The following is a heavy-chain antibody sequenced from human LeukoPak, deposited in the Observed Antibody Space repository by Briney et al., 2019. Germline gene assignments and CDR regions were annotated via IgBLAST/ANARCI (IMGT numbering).Heavy chain of an antibody. CDR2: IYYSGST. V-gene: IGHV4-39*01. D-gene: IGHD2-15*01. Sequence: SETLSLTCTVSGGSISSSSYYWGWIRQPPGKGLEWIGSIYYSGSTYYNPSLKSRVTISVDTSKNQFSLKLSSVTAADTAVYYCASDTLYCSGGSCCSLIWDYWGQGTLVTVSS. CDR1: GGSISSSSYY. J-gene: IGHJ4*02. CDR3: ASDTLYCSGGSCCSLIWDY.